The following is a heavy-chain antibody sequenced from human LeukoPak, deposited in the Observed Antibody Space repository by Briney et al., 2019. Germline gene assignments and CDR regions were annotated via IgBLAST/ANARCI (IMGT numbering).Heavy chain of an antibody. CDR3: AREGYSYGLDY. J-gene: IGHJ4*02. Sequence: SETLSLTCTVSGGSISSYYWSWIRQPPGKGLEWIGNIYYSGSTNYNPSLKSRVTISVDTSKNQFSLKLSSVTAADTAVYYCAREGYSYGLDYWAREPWSPSPQ. CDR2: IYYSGST. V-gene: IGHV4-59*01. CDR1: GGSISSYY. D-gene: IGHD5-18*01.